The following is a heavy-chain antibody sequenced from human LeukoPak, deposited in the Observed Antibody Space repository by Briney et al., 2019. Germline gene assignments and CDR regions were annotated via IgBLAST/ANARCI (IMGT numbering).Heavy chain of an antibody. D-gene: IGHD3-22*01. V-gene: IGHV3-74*01. Sequence: GGSLRLSCAASGFTFSSYSMNWVRQAPGKGLVWVSRINSDGSSTSYADSVKGRFTISRDNAKNTLYLQMNSLRAEDTAVYYCARDVVMDNWFDPWGQGTLVTVSS. CDR2: INSDGSST. CDR1: GFTFSSYS. J-gene: IGHJ5*02. CDR3: ARDVVMDNWFDP.